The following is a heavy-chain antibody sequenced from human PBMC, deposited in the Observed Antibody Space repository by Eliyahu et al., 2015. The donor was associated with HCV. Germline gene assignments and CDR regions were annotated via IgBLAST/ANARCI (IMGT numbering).Heavy chain of an antibody. Sequence: QITLKESGPTLVKPTQTLMLTCSFSGFSLTTSGVGVAWFRQPPGKALEWLALIHWDDDKRYSPSLKNRLSITKDTSKNQVVLTMTNMDPVDTGTYFCAHMRLQWRRGHDSWGQGTLVTVSS. CDR1: GFSLTTSGVG. CDR2: IHWDDDK. D-gene: IGHD5-12*01. CDR3: AHMRLQWRRGHDS. V-gene: IGHV2-5*02. J-gene: IGHJ4*01.